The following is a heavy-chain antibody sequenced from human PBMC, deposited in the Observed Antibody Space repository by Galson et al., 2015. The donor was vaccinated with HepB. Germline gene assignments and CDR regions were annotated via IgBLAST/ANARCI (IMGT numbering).Heavy chain of an antibody. J-gene: IGHJ6*02. CDR2: ISAYNGNT. D-gene: IGHD2-2*01. V-gene: IGHV1-18*01. Sequence: SVKVSCKASGYTFTSYGISWVRQAPGQGLEWMGRISAYNGNTNYAQKLQGRVTMTTDTSTSTAYMELRSLRSDDTAVYYCAIVVVPAAIAENYYGMDVWGQGTTVTVSS. CDR3: AIVVVPAAIAENYYGMDV. CDR1: GYTFTSYG.